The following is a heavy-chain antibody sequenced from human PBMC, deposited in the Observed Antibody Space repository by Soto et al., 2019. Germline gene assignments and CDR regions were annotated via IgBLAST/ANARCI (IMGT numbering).Heavy chain of an antibody. CDR1: GFTFSDAR. V-gene: IGHV3-15*01. D-gene: IGHD4-17*01. J-gene: IGHJ4*02. Sequence: EVQLVESGGGLVKPGESLRLSCAASGFTFSDARMTWVRQAPGKGLEWVGRIKSKTDGGTTDYAAPVKGRFTISRDDSKNTLYLQMNSLKTEDTAVYYCIGTNYGDYGAYWGQGTLATVSS. CDR3: IGTNYGDYGAY. CDR2: IKSKTDGGTT.